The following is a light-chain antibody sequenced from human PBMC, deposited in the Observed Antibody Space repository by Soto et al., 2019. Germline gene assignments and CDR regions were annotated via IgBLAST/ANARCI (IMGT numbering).Light chain of an antibody. Sequence: EIVLTQSPGTLSLSPGERATLSCRASQSVSNNYLAWYQQKPGQAPRLLIYDASNRATGIPARFSGSGSGTDFTLTISSLEPEDFAVYYCQQRGTFGPGTKVDIK. CDR2: DAS. CDR1: QSVSNNY. J-gene: IGKJ3*01. CDR3: QQRGT. V-gene: IGKV3-11*01.